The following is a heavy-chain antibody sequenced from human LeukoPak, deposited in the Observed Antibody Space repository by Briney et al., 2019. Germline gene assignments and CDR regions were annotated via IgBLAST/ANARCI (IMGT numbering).Heavy chain of an antibody. Sequence: GESLKISCKGSGYSFTSYWIGWVRQMPGKGLEWMGIIYPGDSDTRYSPSFQGQVTISADKSITTAYLQWSSLKASDTAMYFCASSYGTQYYYYGMDVWGHGTTVTVSS. CDR2: IYPGDSDT. D-gene: IGHD2-21*01. J-gene: IGHJ6*02. V-gene: IGHV5-51*01. CDR1: GYSFTSYW. CDR3: ASSYGTQYYYYGMDV.